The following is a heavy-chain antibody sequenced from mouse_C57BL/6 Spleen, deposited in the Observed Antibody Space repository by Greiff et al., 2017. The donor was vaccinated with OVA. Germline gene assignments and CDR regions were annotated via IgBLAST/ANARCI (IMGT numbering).Heavy chain of an antibody. D-gene: IGHD1-1*01. CDR1: GYAFSSSW. CDR3: ARGTTVVGPYYFDY. Sequence: VQLQQSGPELVKPGASVKISCKASGYAFSSSWMNWVKQRPGKGLEWIGRIYPGDGDTNYNGKFKGKATLTADKSSSTAYMQLSSLTSEDSAVYLCARGTTVVGPYYFDYWGQGTTLTVSS. CDR2: IYPGDGDT. J-gene: IGHJ2*01. V-gene: IGHV1-82*01.